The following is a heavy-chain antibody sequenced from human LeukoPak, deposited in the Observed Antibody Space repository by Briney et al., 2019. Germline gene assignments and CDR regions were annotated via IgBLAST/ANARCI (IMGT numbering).Heavy chain of an antibody. CDR3: ARNIDAFDI. J-gene: IGHJ3*02. V-gene: IGHV1-69*04. Sequence: SVKVSCKASGGTFSSYAISWVRQAPGQGLEWMGRIIPIFGIANYAQKFQGRVTITADKSTSTAYMGLSSLSSEDTAVYYCARNIDAFDIWGQGTMVTVSS. CDR1: GGTFSSYA. CDR2: IIPIFGIA. D-gene: IGHD1/OR15-1a*01.